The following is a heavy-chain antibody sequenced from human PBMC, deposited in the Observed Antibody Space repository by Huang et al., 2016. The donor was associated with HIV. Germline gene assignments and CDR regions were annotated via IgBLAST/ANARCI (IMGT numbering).Heavy chain of an antibody. D-gene: IGHD4-4*01. CDR3: ARQRAYGSTYADY. CDR1: GYKFTSYW. CDR2: SYAGDSDT. J-gene: IGHJ4*02. Sequence: EVQLVQSGAEVKKSGESLKISCKGSGYKFTSYWIGWVRQTPGKGLEWRGISYAGDSDTRYRPSVQGQVTISADKSNSTAYLQWSSLKASDTAMYYCARQRAYGSTYADYWGQGTLVTVSS. V-gene: IGHV5-51*01.